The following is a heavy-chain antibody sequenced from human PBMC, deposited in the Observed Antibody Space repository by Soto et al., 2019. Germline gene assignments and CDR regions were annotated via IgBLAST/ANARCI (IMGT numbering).Heavy chain of an antibody. CDR2: INTGNGNT. D-gene: IGHD6-19*01. CDR1: GYTFNNYA. CDR3: ARVRVGSGWVFDY. V-gene: IGHV1-3*04. Sequence: GASVKVSCKASGYTFNNYAMHWVRQAPGQSLEWMGWINTGNGNTKFSQKFQGRVSITRDTSASTAYMELSSLRSEDTAVYYCARVRVGSGWVFDYRGQGTLVTVSS. J-gene: IGHJ4*02.